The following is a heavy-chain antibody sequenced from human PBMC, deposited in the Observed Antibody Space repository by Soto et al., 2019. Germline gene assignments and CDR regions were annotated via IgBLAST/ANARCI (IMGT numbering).Heavy chain of an antibody. CDR2: FDPEDGET. Sequence: ASVKVSCTVSGYTLTELSMHWVRQAPGKGLEWMGGFDPEDGETIYAQKFQGRVTMTEDTSTDTAYMELSSLRSEDTAVYYCATKEVRMAGTFLPYFDYWGQGTLVTVSS. CDR3: ATKEVRMAGTFLPYFDY. D-gene: IGHD6-19*01. J-gene: IGHJ4*02. V-gene: IGHV1-24*01. CDR1: GYTLTELS.